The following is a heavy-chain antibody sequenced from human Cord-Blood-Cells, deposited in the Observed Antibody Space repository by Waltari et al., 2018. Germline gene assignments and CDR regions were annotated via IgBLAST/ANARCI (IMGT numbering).Heavy chain of an antibody. CDR3: AKIGGRESRNWGSGYDAFDI. CDR1: GFTFDDYA. V-gene: IGHV3-9*01. CDR2: ISWNSGSI. J-gene: IGHJ3*02. D-gene: IGHD7-27*01. Sequence: EVQLVESGGGLVQPGRSLRLSCAASGFTFDDYALPWVRPAPGRGLAWVSGISWNSGSIGYADSVKGRFTISRDNAKNSLYLQMNSLRAEDTALYYCAKIGGRESRNWGSGYDAFDIWGQGTMVTVSS.